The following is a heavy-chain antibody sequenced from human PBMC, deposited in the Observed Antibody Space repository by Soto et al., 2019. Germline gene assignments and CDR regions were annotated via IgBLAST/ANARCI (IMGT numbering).Heavy chain of an antibody. Sequence: QVQLVQSGAEVKKPGASVKVSCKASGYTFSHYGISWVRQAPGQGLEWMGWISAYNGKTYDAGRLQGRVTMTTDTSSSTAYMELRSLRSEDTTVYYCAREANCGSYFYSPAASSQLWGEGTLVSVSS. J-gene: IGHJ1*01. CDR1: GYTFSHYG. V-gene: IGHV1-18*04. CDR3: AREANCGSYFYSPAASSQL. CDR2: ISAYNGKT. D-gene: IGHD2-21*01.